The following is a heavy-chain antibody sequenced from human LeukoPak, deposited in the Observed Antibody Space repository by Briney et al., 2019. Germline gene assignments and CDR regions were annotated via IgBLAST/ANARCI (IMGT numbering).Heavy chain of an antibody. D-gene: IGHD2-21*02. Sequence: PGGSLRLSCVVSGFTVSSNYMSWVRQAPGKGLEWVSVIFSGGSTFYAESVKGRFTVSRDNSKNTMYLQMNSLRVEDTAVYYCARDPHEYCGDHCEVEWGQGTLVTVSS. J-gene: IGHJ4*02. CDR2: IFSGGST. CDR1: GFTVSSNY. V-gene: IGHV3-53*01. CDR3: ARDPHEYCGDHCEVE.